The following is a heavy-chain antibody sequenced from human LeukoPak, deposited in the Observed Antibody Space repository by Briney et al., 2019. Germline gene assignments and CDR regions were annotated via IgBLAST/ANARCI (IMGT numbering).Heavy chain of an antibody. D-gene: IGHD2-2*01. CDR1: GGSISSYY. Sequence: SETLSLTCTVSGGSISSYYWSWIRQPPGKGLEGIGYIYYSGSTNYNPSLKSRGTISVDTSKNQFSLKLSSVTAADTAVYYCARDIGYCSSTSCYGDYYYYYMDVWGKGTTVTVSS. CDR3: ARDIGYCSSTSCYGDYYYYYMDV. CDR2: IYYSGST. J-gene: IGHJ6*03. V-gene: IGHV4-59*01.